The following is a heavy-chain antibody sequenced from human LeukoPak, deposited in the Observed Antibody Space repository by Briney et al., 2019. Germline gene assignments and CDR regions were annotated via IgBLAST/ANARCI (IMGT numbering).Heavy chain of an antibody. Sequence: PGGSLRLSCAASGFTFSSYSMNWVRQAPGKGLEWVSYISSSSSTIYYADSVKGRFTISRDNAKNSLYLQMNSLRAEDTAVYYCARESPVYYGSGSYYTDWGQGTLVTVSS. CDR3: ARESPVYYGSGSYYTD. CDR2: ISSSSSTI. V-gene: IGHV3-48*01. D-gene: IGHD3-10*01. CDR1: GFTFSSYS. J-gene: IGHJ4*02.